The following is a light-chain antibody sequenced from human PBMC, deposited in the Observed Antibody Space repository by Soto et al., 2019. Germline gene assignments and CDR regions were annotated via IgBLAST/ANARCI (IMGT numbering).Light chain of an antibody. J-gene: IGLJ1*01. CDR3: SAWDDSLKGYV. Sequence: QSVLTQPPSASGTPGQRVTISCSGSSSNIGSDFVYWYQQLPGTAPKLLIYHNYQRPSGVPDRFPGSKSGTSASLAISDLRSEDEGDYYCSAWDDSLKGYVFGAGTKLTVL. CDR2: HNY. V-gene: IGLV1-47*01. CDR1: SSNIGSDF.